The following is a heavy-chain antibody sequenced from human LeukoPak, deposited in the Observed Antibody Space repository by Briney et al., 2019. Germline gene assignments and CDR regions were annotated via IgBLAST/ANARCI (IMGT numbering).Heavy chain of an antibody. D-gene: IGHD2-15*01. CDR3: ARDGPPTDCSGGSCYSFYAFDI. V-gene: IGHV1-69*04. Sequence: GGSVKVSCKASGGTFSSYTISWVRQAPGQGLEWMGRIIPILGIANYAQKFQGRVTITADKSTSTAYMELSSLRSEDTAVYYCARDGPPTDCSGGSCYSFYAFDIWGQGTMVTVSS. CDR1: GGTFSSYT. CDR2: IIPILGIA. J-gene: IGHJ3*02.